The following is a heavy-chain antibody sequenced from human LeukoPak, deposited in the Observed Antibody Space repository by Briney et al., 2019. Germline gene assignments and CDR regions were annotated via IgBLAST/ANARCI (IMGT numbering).Heavy chain of an antibody. CDR3: ARSIIGTRSKFDY. J-gene: IGHJ4*02. Sequence: SETLSLTCTVSGGSVRTYYWSWIRQSPGKGLEWIGYIYSGSTNYNPSLKSRVTISLDTSKNQFALKLSSVTAADTAVYYCARSIIGTRSKFDYWGQGTLVTVSS. D-gene: IGHD1/OR15-1a*01. CDR1: GGSVRTYY. CDR2: IYSGST. V-gene: IGHV4-59*08.